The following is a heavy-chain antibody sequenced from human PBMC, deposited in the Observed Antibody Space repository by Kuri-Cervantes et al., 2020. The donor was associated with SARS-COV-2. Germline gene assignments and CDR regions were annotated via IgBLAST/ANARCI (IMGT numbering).Heavy chain of an antibody. V-gene: IGHV1-69*06. Sequence: SVNVSCKASGGTFRSYAISWLRRAPGQGLEWMGGIIPIFGTANYAQKFQGRVTITADKSTSTAYMELSSLRSEDTAVYYCARDLYYYDSSGPEGYYYYGMDVWGQGTTVTVSS. J-gene: IGHJ6*02. D-gene: IGHD3-22*01. CDR1: GGTFRSYA. CDR3: ARDLYYYDSSGPEGYYYYGMDV. CDR2: IIPIFGTA.